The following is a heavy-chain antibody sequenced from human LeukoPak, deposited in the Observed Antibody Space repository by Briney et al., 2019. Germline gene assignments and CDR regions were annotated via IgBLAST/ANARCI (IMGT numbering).Heavy chain of an antibody. CDR1: GYSFIIYW. V-gene: IGHV5-51*01. CDR2: LLPSESDI. CDR3: ARQTAMGRSGDY. Sequence: GEPLNISCKASGYSFIIYWIGGLGQMPGKSLRWMGILLPSESDIRFTPFFKADSTSSAATALSTAYLQWNSLKATTTALIYCARQTAMGRSGDYWGQGTLVTVSS. D-gene: IGHD7-27*01. J-gene: IGHJ4*02.